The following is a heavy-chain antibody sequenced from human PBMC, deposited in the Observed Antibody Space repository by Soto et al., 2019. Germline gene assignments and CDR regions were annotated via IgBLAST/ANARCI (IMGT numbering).Heavy chain of an antibody. D-gene: IGHD4-17*01. CDR1: GFTFNTSA. CDR3: TKDGDPASGDYYFDF. CDR2: ISGSGAGT. J-gene: IGHJ4*02. V-gene: IGHV3-23*01. Sequence: GGSLRLSCATSGFTFNTSAMSWVRQAPGKGLEWVSGISGSGAGTYHADSVKGRFSISRDNSKNELFLQLNSLRAEDTALYHCTKDGDPASGDYYFDFWGQGALVTVSS.